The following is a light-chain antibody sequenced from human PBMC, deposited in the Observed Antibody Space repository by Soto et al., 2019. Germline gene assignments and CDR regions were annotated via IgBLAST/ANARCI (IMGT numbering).Light chain of an antibody. V-gene: IGKV3-15*01. CDR3: QQYDYWPPYT. CDR2: GAS. J-gene: IGKJ2*01. CDR1: QSVSSK. Sequence: EIVMTQFPATLSVSPGERATLSYTASQSVSSKLAWYQQKPGQAPRLLIHGASTRAAGVPARFSGGGSGTEFTLTISSLQSEDFAVYYCQQYDYWPPYTFGQGTKVDI.